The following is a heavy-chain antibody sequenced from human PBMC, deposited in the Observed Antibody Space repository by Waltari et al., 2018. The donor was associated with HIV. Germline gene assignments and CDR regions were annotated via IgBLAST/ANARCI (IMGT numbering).Heavy chain of an antibody. V-gene: IGHV4-34*01. D-gene: IGHD4-4*01. CDR1: GESFSDHF. CDR3: ARETHHYSQSFYSYSYYMDV. Sequence: QVQLQQWGAGLLKPSETLSLTCAVYGESFSDHFWSGIRQPPGKGLEWIGEITHSGSTNYNPSLKSRLTISVDTSKNQFSLKLNSVTAADTAVYYCARETHHYSQSFYSYSYYMDVWGKGTTVTVSS. J-gene: IGHJ6*03. CDR2: ITHSGST.